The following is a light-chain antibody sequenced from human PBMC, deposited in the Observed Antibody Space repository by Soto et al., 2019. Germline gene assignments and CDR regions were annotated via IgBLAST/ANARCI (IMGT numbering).Light chain of an antibody. CDR3: QQYDSYSWT. V-gene: IGKV1-5*03. CDR1: ESISSW. J-gene: IGKJ1*01. Sequence: DIQMTQSPSTLSASVGDRVTITCRASESISSWLAWYQQKPGKAPKLLIYKASSLESGVPSRFSGSGSGTEFTLTINSLQADDFASYYCQQYDSYSWTFGQGTKVDIK. CDR2: KAS.